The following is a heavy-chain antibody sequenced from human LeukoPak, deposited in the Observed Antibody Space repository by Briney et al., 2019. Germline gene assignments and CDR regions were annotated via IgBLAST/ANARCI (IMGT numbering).Heavy chain of an antibody. J-gene: IGHJ4*02. D-gene: IGHD6-13*01. CDR2: INTDGSGT. CDR1: GFTFSRYW. Sequence: PGGSLRLSCAASGFTFSRYWMHWVRQAPGKGLGWVSRINTDGSGTSYADSVKGRFTISRDNAKNTLYLQMNSLRAEDTAVYYCARDGLAAARDYWGQGTLVTVSS. V-gene: IGHV3-74*01. CDR3: ARDGLAAARDY.